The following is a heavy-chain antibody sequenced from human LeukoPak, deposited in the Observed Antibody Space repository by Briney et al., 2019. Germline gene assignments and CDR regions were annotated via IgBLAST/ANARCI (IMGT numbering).Heavy chain of an antibody. V-gene: IGHV4-59*08. J-gene: IGHJ4*02. CDR1: GGSISTYY. CDR3: ARRSILDY. Sequence: SETLSLTCTVSGGSISTYYWSWLRQPPGKGLEWIGYIYYSGSTNYNPSLKSRVTISVDTSKNQFSLKLSSVTAADTAVYYCARRSILDYWGQGTLVTVSS. CDR2: IYYSGST.